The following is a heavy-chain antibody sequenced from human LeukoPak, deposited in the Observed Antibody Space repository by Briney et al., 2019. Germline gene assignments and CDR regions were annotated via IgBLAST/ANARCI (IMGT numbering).Heavy chain of an antibody. CDR3: ASGGTAVVMALTYYFDT. D-gene: IGHD3-22*01. Sequence: SETLSLTCAVSGYSISSGYYWGWIRQPPGKGLEWIGSIYHTGSTYYNPSLQSRVTVSLDSPKNQFSLKLTSVTAADTAVYYCASGGTAVVMALTYYFDTWGQGTPVTVSS. V-gene: IGHV4-38-2*01. J-gene: IGHJ4*02. CDR1: GYSISSGYY. CDR2: IYHTGST.